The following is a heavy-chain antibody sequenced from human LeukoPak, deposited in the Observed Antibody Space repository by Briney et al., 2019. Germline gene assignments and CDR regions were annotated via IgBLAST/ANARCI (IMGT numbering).Heavy chain of an antibody. V-gene: IGHV3-30*02. J-gene: IGHJ4*02. Sequence: GGSLRLSCAASGFTFSDYAIHWVRQAPGKGLEWVGFIWYDGSNNYHADSVKGRFTISRDNSNNMVYLQMNSLRSEDTAVYYCAKDKGLISGKYYFDYWGQEALVTVPS. CDR3: AKDKGLISGKYYFDY. CDR1: GFTFSDYA. CDR2: IWYDGSNN. D-gene: IGHD1-26*01.